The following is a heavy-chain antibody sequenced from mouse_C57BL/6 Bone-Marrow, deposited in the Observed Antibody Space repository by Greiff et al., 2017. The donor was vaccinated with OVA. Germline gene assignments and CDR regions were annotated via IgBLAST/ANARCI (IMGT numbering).Heavy chain of an antibody. D-gene: IGHD1-1*01. Sequence: VQLQQSGPVLARPGASVKMSCKTSGYTFTSYWMHWVKQRPGQGLEWIGAIYPGNSDTSYNQKFKGKAKLTAVTSASTAYMELSSLTNEDSAVYYCTRIPYYGSSYAWFAYWGQGTLVTVSA. CDR2: IYPGNSDT. CDR1: GYTFTSYW. V-gene: IGHV1-5*01. J-gene: IGHJ3*01. CDR3: TRIPYYGSSYAWFAY.